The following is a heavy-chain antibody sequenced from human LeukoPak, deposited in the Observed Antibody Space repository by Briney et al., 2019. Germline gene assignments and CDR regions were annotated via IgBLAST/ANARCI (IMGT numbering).Heavy chain of an antibody. CDR1: GGSISSYY. D-gene: IGHD3-10*01. CDR3: ARGRYYGSGSYPYYFDY. V-gene: IGHV4-4*07. Sequence: PSETLSLTCTVSGGSISSYYWSWIRQPAGKGLEWIGRIYTSGNTNYNPSLKSRVTMSVDTSKNQFSLKLSSVTAADTAVYYCARGRYYGSGSYPYYFDYWGQGTLVTVSS. J-gene: IGHJ4*02. CDR2: IYTSGNT.